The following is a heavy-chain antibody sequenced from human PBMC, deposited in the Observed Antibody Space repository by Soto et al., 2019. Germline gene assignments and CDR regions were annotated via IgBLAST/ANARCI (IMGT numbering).Heavy chain of an antibody. V-gene: IGHV3-30-3*01. Sequence: QLQLVESGGGVVQPGRSLRLSCAASGFTFSSYAMHWVRQAPGKGLEWVAVISFDGSNKYYADSVKGRFTISRDNSKNTLYLHMNSLRAEDTAVYYCARAESGWWKDAFDICGQGTMVTVSS. CDR2: ISFDGSNK. CDR3: ARAESGWWKDAFDI. CDR1: GFTFSSYA. D-gene: IGHD6-19*01. J-gene: IGHJ3*02.